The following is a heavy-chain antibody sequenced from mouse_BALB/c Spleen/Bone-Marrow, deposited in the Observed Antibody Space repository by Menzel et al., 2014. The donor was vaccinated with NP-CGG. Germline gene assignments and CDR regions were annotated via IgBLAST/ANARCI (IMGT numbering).Heavy chain of an antibody. CDR2: ISSGGCYT. V-gene: IGHV5-6*01. D-gene: IGHD4-1*01. CDR3: TRQRNWDHYAMDY. J-gene: IGHJ4*01. CDR1: GFTFSTYG. Sequence: EVMLVESGGDLVKPGGSLKLSCAASGFTFSTYGMSWVRQTPDKRLEWVATISSGGCYTYYPDSVKGRFTISRDDANNTLYLQMSSLKSEVTAMYYCTRQRNWDHYAMDYWGQGTSVTVSS.